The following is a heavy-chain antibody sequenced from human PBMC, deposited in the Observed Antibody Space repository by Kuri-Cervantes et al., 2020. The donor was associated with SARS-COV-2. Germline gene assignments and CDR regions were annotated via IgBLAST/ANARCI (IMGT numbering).Heavy chain of an antibody. D-gene: IGHD5-18*01. Sequence: SETLSLTCAVYGGSFGGYYWGWIRQPPGKGLEWIGSIYHSGSTYYNPSLKSRVTISVDTSKNQFSLKPSSVTAADTAVYYCAREHTAMVNAVSFDIWGQGTMVTRSS. J-gene: IGHJ3*02. V-gene: IGHV4-38-2*02. CDR2: IYHSGST. CDR3: AREHTAMVNAVSFDI. CDR1: GGSFGGYY.